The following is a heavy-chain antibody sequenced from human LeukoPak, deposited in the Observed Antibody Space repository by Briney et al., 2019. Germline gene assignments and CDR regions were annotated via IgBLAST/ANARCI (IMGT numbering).Heavy chain of an antibody. CDR1: GGSISSNY. D-gene: IGHD2-15*01. CDR3: AGRIVVVVAATNNPFDY. Sequence: SETLSLTCTVSGGSISSNYWSWIRQPPGKGLEWIGEINHSGSTNYNPSLKSRVTISVDTSKNQFSLKLSSVTAADTAVYYCAGRIVVVVAATNNPFDYWGQGTLVTVSS. CDR2: INHSGST. J-gene: IGHJ4*02. V-gene: IGHV4-34*01.